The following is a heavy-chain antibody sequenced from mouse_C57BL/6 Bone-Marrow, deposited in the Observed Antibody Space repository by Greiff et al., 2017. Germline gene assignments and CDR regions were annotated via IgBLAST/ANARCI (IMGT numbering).Heavy chain of an antibody. J-gene: IGHJ4*01. Sequence: VQLQQSGPELVKPGASVKISCKASGYSFTGYYMNWVKQSPEKSLEWIGEINPSTGGTTYNQKFKAKATLTVDKSSSTAYMRLKSLTSEDSAVYYCARRHYYYGSPYYAMDYWGQGTSVTVSS. CDR2: INPSTGGT. V-gene: IGHV1-42*01. CDR1: GYSFTGYY. CDR3: ARRHYYYGSPYYAMDY. D-gene: IGHD1-1*01.